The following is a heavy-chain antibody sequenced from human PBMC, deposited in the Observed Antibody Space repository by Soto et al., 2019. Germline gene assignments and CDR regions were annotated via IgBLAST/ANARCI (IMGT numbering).Heavy chain of an antibody. CDR2: TYFRSKWYS. Sequence: QVQVQQSGSGLVKPSETLSLTWCISGGRGSCNRSGWDLVRQAPSRGLEWVGRTYFRSKWYSNYAISVKSRVTVNPDTFKNQFSLQLNSVTPEDTAVYYCARGSWDDVSGHYYMDVWGKGTTVTVSS. J-gene: IGHJ6*03. D-gene: IGHD1-1*01. CDR1: GGRGSCNRSG. V-gene: IGHV6-1*01. CDR3: ARGSWDDVSGHYYMDV.